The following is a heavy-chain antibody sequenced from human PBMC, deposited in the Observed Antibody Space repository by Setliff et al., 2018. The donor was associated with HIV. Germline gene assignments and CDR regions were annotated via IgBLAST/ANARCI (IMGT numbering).Heavy chain of an antibody. V-gene: IGHV3-7*01. CDR2: IKQDGSEK. CDR3: AKARSEYQLMPWYYYMDV. Sequence: HPGGSLRLSCAASGFTFSSHWMSWIRQAPGKGLEWVASIKQDGSEKYFVDSVKGRFTISRDNAKDSMFLQMNSLRGEDTAVYYCAKARSEYQLMPWYYYMDVWGQGTTVTVSS. D-gene: IGHD6-6*01. CDR1: GFTFSSHW. J-gene: IGHJ6*03.